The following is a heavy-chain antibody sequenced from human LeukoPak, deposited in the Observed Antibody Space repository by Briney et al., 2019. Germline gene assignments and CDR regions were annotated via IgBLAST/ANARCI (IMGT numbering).Heavy chain of an antibody. Sequence: SETLSLTCTVSGGSISSYYWSWIRQPPGKGLEWIGYIYYSGSTNYNPSLKSRVTISVDTSKNQFSLKLSSVTAADTAVYYCASSRVSDYYDSGLTAFDIWGQGTMVTVSS. CDR2: IYYSGST. CDR1: GGSISSYY. CDR3: ASSRVSDYYDSGLTAFDI. D-gene: IGHD3-22*01. J-gene: IGHJ3*02. V-gene: IGHV4-59*01.